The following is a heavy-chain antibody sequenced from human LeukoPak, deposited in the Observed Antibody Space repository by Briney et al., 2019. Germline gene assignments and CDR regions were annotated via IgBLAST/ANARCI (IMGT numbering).Heavy chain of an antibody. CDR3: ARVMMATLDY. Sequence: SETLSLTCTVSGGSISSSSYYWGWIRQPPGKGLEWIGEINHSGSTNYNPSLKSRVTISVDTSKNQFSLKLSSVTAADTAVYYCARVMMATLDYWGQGTLVTVSS. CDR1: GGSISSSSYY. V-gene: IGHV4-39*07. D-gene: IGHD5-24*01. J-gene: IGHJ4*02. CDR2: INHSGST.